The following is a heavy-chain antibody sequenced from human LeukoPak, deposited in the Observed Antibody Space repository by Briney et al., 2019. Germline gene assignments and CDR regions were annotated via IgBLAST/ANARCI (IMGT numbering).Heavy chain of an antibody. D-gene: IGHD7-27*01. J-gene: IGHJ3*02. CDR1: GFTFSSYA. Sequence: PGGSLRLSCAASGFTFSSYAMHWVRQAPGKGLEWVAVISYDGSNKYYADSVKGRFTISRDNSKNTLYLQMNSLRAEDTAVYYCATLGAFDIWGQGTMVTVS. CDR3: ATLGAFDI. CDR2: ISYDGSNK. V-gene: IGHV3-30-3*01.